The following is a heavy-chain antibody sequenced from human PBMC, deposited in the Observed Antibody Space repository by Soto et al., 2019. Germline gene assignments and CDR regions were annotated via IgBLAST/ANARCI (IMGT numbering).Heavy chain of an antibody. CDR1: GGSISSGGYY. V-gene: IGHV4-31*03. CDR2: IYYSGST. D-gene: IGHD2-15*01. J-gene: IGHJ2*01. CDR3: ARDHCSGGSCYWYFDL. Sequence: QVQLQESGPGLVKPSQTLSLPCTVSGGSISSGGYYWSWIRQHPGKGLEWIGYIYYSGSTYYNPSLKSRVTISVDTSKNQFSLKLSSVTAADTGVYYCARDHCSGGSCYWYFDLWGRGTLVTVSS.